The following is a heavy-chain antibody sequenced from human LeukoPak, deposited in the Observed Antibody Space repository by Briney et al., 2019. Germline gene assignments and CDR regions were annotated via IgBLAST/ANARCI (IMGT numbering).Heavy chain of an antibody. Sequence: GGSLRLSCAASGFTFSNSWMLWVRQAPGRGLEWVGRIKRDIDGGTTDYAAPVKGRFTITRDDSENTLYLQMNSLKTEDTAVYYCTTDLPRSTSCSHDYWGQGTQLSVSS. CDR2: IKRDIDGGTT. D-gene: IGHD2/OR15-2a*01. J-gene: IGHJ4*02. CDR3: TTDLPRSTSCSHDY. CDR1: GFTFSNSW. V-gene: IGHV3-15*01.